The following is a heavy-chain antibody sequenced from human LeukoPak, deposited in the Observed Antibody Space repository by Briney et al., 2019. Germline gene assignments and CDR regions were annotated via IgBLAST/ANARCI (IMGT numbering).Heavy chain of an antibody. Sequence: GGSLRLSCAASGFTFSSYGFHWVRQAPGKGLEWVAFIRYDGSNKYYADSVKGRFTISRDNSKNTLYLQMNSLRSEDTAVYYCATYGDVARGAFDIWGQGTMVTVSS. V-gene: IGHV3-30*02. D-gene: IGHD3-10*01. CDR3: ATYGDVARGAFDI. CDR1: GFTFSSYG. CDR2: IRYDGSNK. J-gene: IGHJ3*02.